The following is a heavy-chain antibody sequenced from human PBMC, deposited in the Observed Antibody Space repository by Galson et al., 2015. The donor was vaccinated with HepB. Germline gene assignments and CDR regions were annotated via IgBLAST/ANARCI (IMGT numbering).Heavy chain of an antibody. J-gene: IGHJ3*02. CDR1: GFTFSSYA. D-gene: IGHD3-22*01. V-gene: IGHV3-30-3*01. CDR3: ARDPAYYYDSSGFGAFDI. Sequence: SLRLSCEASGFTFSSYAMNWVRQAPGKGLEWVAVISYDGSNKYYADSVKGRFTISRDNSKNTLYLQMNSLRAEDTAVYYCARDPAYYYDSSGFGAFDIWGQGTMVTVSS. CDR2: ISYDGSNK.